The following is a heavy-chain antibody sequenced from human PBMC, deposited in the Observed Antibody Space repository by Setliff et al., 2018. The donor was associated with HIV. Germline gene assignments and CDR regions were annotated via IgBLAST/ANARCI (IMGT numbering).Heavy chain of an antibody. CDR2: IKQDGSEK. V-gene: IGHV3-7*01. CDR3: ARGDYDSSGYYYVDY. J-gene: IGHJ4*02. Sequence: GGSLRLSCAASGFSINNYWMSWVRQAPGKGLEWVANIKQDGSEKYYVDSVKGRFTISRDNAKNSLYLQMSSLRVEDTAVYYCARGDYDSSGYYYVDYWGQGTLVTVSS. D-gene: IGHD3-22*01. CDR1: GFSINNYW.